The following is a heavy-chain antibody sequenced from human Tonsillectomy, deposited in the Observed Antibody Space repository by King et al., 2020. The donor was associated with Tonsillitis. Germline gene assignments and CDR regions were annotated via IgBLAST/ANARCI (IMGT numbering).Heavy chain of an antibody. CDR2: MSYDGNNK. CDR1: GFTFSSYG. V-gene: IGHV3-30*18. D-gene: IGHD5-18*01. CDR3: AKGGYSYGWSYFDY. J-gene: IGHJ4*02. Sequence: VQLVESGGGVVQPGRSLRLSCAASGFTFSSYGMHWGRQAPGKGLEWVAVMSYDGNNKYYADSLKGRLTISRDNSKNTLYLQVNSLRAEDTAVYYCAKGGYSYGWSYFDYWGQGTLVTVSS.